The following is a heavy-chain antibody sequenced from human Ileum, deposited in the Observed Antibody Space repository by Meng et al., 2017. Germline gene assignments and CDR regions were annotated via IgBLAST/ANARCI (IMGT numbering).Heavy chain of an antibody. V-gene: IGHV4-4*02. Sequence: QGQLQESGPGPGKASGPLSLTCSVSGASMSVVSYWSWVRQSPGKGLEWIGQIDHLGIAYYKPSLKSRVTMSIDQSKSQFSLRLTSVSAADTAAYYCARHGGYYQDFWGQGTLVTVSS. CDR1: GASMSVVSY. D-gene: IGHD4-23*01. CDR2: IDHLGIA. J-gene: IGHJ4*02. CDR3: ARHGGYYQDF.